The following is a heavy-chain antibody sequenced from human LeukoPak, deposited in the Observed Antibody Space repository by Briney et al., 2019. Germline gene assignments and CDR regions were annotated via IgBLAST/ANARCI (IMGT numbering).Heavy chain of an antibody. D-gene: IGHD6-19*01. CDR2: ISAYNGNT. J-gene: IGHJ4*02. CDR3: AGVTTVALDY. V-gene: IGHV1-18*01. Sequence: PEASVKISCKASGYTFTSYGISWVRQAPGQGLEWMGWISAYNGNTNYAQKLQGRVTMTTDTSTSTAYMELRSLRSDDTAVYYCAGVTTVALDYWGQGTLVTVSS. CDR1: GYTFTSYG.